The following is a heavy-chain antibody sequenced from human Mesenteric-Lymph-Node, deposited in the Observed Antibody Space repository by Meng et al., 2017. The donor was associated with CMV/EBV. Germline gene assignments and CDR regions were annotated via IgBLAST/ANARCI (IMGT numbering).Heavy chain of an antibody. CDR2: TYYRAKWYN. Sequence: LRLPCAIPGDSVSSNSAAWNWIRQSPSRGLEWLGRTYYRAKWYNDYAVSVKSRITINPDTSKNQFCLQLNSVTPEDTAVYYCARETLTGEENYGMDVWGQGTTVTVSS. CDR3: ARETLTGEENYGMDV. D-gene: IGHD7-27*01. J-gene: IGHJ6*02. CDR1: GDSVSSNSAA. V-gene: IGHV6-1*01.